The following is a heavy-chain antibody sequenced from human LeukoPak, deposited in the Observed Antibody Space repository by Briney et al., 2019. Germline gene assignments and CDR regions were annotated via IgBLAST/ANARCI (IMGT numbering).Heavy chain of an antibody. J-gene: IGHJ4*02. CDR3: ARAFTPGIRKALWIGDSL. D-gene: IGHD3-10*01. Sequence: PGTSLCLSCAASGFTFSSYAMHWVRQAPGKGLEWLAVVSAHGLDKFYASSVRGRFFISKDTSKNTLSLQMNSLRSDDSGVYYCARAFTPGIRKALWIGDSLWDQGTLVTVSS. V-gene: IGHV3-30*04. CDR1: GFTFSSYA. CDR2: VSAHGLDK.